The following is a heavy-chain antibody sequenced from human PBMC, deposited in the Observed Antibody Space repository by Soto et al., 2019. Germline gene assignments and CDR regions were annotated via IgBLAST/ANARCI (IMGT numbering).Heavy chain of an antibody. CDR3: ARGGHIAVVTASFDY. Sequence: QVQLVQSGAEVRKPGASVKVSCKPSGYTLNTYYLHWLRQAPGQALEWMGVIHPSGGGTTYAQKFLGRVTVTRDTSTTTVFMELSSLRSDDTAVYYCARGGHIAVVTASFDYWGQGTLVTVSS. D-gene: IGHD2-21*02. CDR2: IHPSGGGT. J-gene: IGHJ4*02. V-gene: IGHV1-46*02. CDR1: GYTLNTYY.